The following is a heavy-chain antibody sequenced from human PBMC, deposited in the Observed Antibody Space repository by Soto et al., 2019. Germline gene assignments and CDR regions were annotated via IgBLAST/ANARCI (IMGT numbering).Heavy chain of an antibody. CDR2: ISWNSGSI. D-gene: IGHD2-21*01. CDR3: AKATWGWGSEFDY. V-gene: IGHV3-9*01. Sequence: EVQLVESGGGLVQPGRSLRLSCAASGFTFDDYAMHWVRQAPGKGLEWVSGISWNSGSIGYADSVKGRFTISRDNAKNSLYLQMNSLRAEDTALYYCAKATWGWGSEFDYWGQGTLVTVSS. J-gene: IGHJ4*02. CDR1: GFTFDDYA.